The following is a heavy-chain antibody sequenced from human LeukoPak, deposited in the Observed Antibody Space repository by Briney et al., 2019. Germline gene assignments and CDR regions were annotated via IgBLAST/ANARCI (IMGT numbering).Heavy chain of an antibody. V-gene: IGHV4-39*07. D-gene: IGHD2-2*01. Sequence: SETLSLTCTVSGGSITSNSYYWGWIRQPPGKGLEWIGSIYYTGDTYYNPSLKRRVTISVDTSKNHFSLKLSSVTAADTAVYYCARERREQLLPPYTRSVTYFDYWGQGTLVTVSS. J-gene: IGHJ4*02. CDR2: IYYTGDT. CDR3: ARERREQLLPPYTRSVTYFDY. CDR1: GGSITSNSYY.